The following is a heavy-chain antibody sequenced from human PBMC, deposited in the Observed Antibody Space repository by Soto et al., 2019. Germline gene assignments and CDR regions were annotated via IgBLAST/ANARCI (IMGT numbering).Heavy chain of an antibody. CDR2: IWYDGSNK. CDR3: ARDGYLDTAMPGYFQH. J-gene: IGHJ1*01. V-gene: IGHV3-33*01. CDR1: GFTFSSYG. D-gene: IGHD5-18*01. Sequence: PGGSLRLSCAASGFTFSSYGMHWVRQAPGKGLEWVAVIWYDGSNKYYADSVKGRFTISRDNSKNTLYLQMNSPRAEDTAVYYCARDGYLDTAMPGYFQHWGQGTLVTVSS.